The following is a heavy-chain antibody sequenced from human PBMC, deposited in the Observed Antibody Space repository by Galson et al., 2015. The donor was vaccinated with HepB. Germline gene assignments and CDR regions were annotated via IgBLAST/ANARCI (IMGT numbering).Heavy chain of an antibody. CDR1: GFTFSDYY. V-gene: IGHV3-72*01. CDR3: ARAGTSGIYTFDS. D-gene: IGHD3-10*01. Sequence: SLRLSCAGSGFTFSDYYVDWVRQAPGKRLEWIGRIRNNGNSDTTEYAASVKGRFTISRDDSKNSLYLQMNRLRIEDTALYYCARAGTSGIYTFDSWGQGTLVTVSS. CDR2: IRNNGNSDTT. J-gene: IGHJ4*02.